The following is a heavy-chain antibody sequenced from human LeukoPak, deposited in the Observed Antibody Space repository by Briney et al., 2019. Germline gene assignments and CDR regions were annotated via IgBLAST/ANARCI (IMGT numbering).Heavy chain of an antibody. CDR1: GGSISSTSYY. V-gene: IGHV4-39*01. J-gene: IGHJ4*02. CDR2: IYYSGNT. Sequence: SETLSLTCTVSGGSISSTSYYWAWIRQPPGKGLEWIGSIYYSGNTYYNPSLKGRVTISVDTSKNQFSLKLGSVTAADTAVYYCASNLNGYNNFDYWGQGTLVTVSS. CDR3: ASNLNGYNNFDY. D-gene: IGHD5-24*01.